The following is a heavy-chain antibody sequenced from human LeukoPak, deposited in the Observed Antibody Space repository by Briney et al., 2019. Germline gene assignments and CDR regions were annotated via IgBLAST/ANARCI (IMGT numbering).Heavy chain of an antibody. CDR1: GGSISSYY. D-gene: IGHD5/OR15-5a*01. CDR2: IFYSGST. J-gene: IGHJ4*02. CDR3: ARGVSTPYFDS. V-gene: IGHV4-59*01. Sequence: PSQTLSLTCTVSGGSISSYYWSWIRQPPGKGLEWIGYIFYSGSTNYNPSLKSRVTISVDTSKSQFSLKLSSVTAADTAVYYCARGVSTPYFDSWGQGTLVTVSS.